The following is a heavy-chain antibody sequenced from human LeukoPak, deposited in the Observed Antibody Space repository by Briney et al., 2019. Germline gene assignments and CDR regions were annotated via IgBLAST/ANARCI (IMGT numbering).Heavy chain of an antibody. V-gene: IGHV1-18*01. D-gene: IGHD6-13*01. CDR3: ARVPSDPHSSWYYPNWFDP. J-gene: IGHJ5*02. CDR1: GYTFTNFG. CDR2: ISVYSGDR. Sequence: GASVKVSCKASGYTFTNFGISWVRQAPGQGLEWMGWISVYSGDRNFAQKFQGRVTMTRNTSISTAYMELSSLRSEDTAVYYCARVPSDPHSSWYYPNWFDPWGQGTLVTVSS.